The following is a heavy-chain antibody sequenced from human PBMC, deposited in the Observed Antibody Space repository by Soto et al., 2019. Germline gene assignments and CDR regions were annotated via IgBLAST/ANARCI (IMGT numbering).Heavy chain of an antibody. CDR1: GYTFTSYG. Sequence: ASVKVSCKASGYTFTSYGISWVRQAPGQGLEWMGWISAYNGNTNYAQKLQGRVTMTTDTSTSTAYMELRSLRSDDTAVYYCARVPYDSSGSYGAFWFAPWGQGTLVTVSS. D-gene: IGHD3-22*01. V-gene: IGHV1-18*04. CDR2: ISAYNGNT. J-gene: IGHJ5*02. CDR3: ARVPYDSSGSYGAFWFAP.